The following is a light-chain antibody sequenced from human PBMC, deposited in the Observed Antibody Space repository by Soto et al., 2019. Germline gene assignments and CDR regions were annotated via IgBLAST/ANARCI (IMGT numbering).Light chain of an antibody. V-gene: IGLV1-44*01. CDR3: AAWDDSLSGWV. CDR1: SSNIGSNT. J-gene: IGLJ3*02. Sequence: QSVLTQPPSASGTPGQRVTISCSGSSSNIGSNTVNWYQQLPGTAPTLLIYSNNQRPSGVPDRFSGSKSGTSASLTISGLQSEDEADYYCAAWDDSLSGWVFGGGTKVTVL. CDR2: SNN.